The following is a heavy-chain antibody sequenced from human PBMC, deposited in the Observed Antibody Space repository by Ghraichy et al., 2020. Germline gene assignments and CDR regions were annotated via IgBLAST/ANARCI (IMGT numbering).Heavy chain of an antibody. V-gene: IGHV3-49*03. CDR1: GFIFGDYA. J-gene: IGHJ3*01. D-gene: IGHD5-24*01. Sequence: GGSLRLSCKGSGFIFGDYAMSWFRQSPGKGLEWVGFIRHKNNRESTDYAASVKDRFTVTRDDSASLARLQMNNLKVDATAIYFCDRLAILQYGAWPSPDGFDVWGQGTRV. CDR2: IRHKNNREST. CDR3: DRLAILQYGAWPSPDGFDV.